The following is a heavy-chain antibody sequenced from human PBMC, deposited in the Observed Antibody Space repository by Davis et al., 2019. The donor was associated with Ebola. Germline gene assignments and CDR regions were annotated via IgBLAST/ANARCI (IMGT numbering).Heavy chain of an antibody. J-gene: IGHJ4*02. D-gene: IGHD1-1*01. CDR2: ISGRTSYS. V-gene: IGHV3-11*06. CDR3: ARRGANGYYFDP. CDR1: GFDFRDYY. Sequence: PGGSLKISCAASGFDFRDYYMSWIRQAPGKGLEWVSYISGRTSYSSYADSVKGRFTISRDNTKNSLFLQMNSLRAEDTALYYCARRGANGYYFDPWGQGTLVTVSS.